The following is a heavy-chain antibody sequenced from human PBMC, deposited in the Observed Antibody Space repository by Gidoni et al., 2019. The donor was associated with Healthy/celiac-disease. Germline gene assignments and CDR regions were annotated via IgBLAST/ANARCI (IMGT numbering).Heavy chain of an antibody. CDR2: INHSGST. D-gene: IGHD2-21*02. V-gene: IGHV4-34*01. CDR3: ARRPRRGVVTASAFDI. Sequence: QVQLQQWGAGLLKPSETLSLTCAVYGGSFSGYYWSWIRQPPGKGLEWIGEINHSGSTNYNPSLKSRVTISVDTSKNQFSLKLSSVTAADTAVYYCARRPRRGVVTASAFDIWGQGTMVTVSS. J-gene: IGHJ3*02. CDR1: GGSFSGYY.